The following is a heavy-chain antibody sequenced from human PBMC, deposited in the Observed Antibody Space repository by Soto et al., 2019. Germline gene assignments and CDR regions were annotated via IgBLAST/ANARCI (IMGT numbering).Heavy chain of an antibody. D-gene: IGHD6-13*01. CDR1: GGSISSSSYY. J-gene: IGHJ5*02. CDR2: IYYSGST. V-gene: IGHV4-39*01. Sequence: SETLSLTCTVSGGSISSSSYYWGWIRQPPGKGLEWIGSIYYSGSTYYNPSLKSRVTISVDTSKNQFSLKLSSVTAADTAVYYCARHPSPYSSSLNWVDPWGQGTLVTVSS. CDR3: ARHPSPYSSSLNWVDP.